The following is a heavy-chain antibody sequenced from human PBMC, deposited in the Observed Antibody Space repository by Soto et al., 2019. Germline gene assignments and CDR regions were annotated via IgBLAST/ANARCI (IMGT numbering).Heavy chain of an antibody. V-gene: IGHV3-30-3*01. CDR1: GFTFSGFA. D-gene: IGHD2-15*01. CDR2: ISYDGSNK. CDR3: ARFKGCSGGSCYPHFDY. Sequence: QVQLVESGGGVVQPGRSLRLSCAASGFTFSGFAMHWVRQAPGKGLEWVAVISYDGSNKYYADSVKGRFTISRDNSKNTLYVQMNSLRAEDTAVYYCARFKGCSGGSCYPHFDYWGQGTLVTVSS. J-gene: IGHJ4*02.